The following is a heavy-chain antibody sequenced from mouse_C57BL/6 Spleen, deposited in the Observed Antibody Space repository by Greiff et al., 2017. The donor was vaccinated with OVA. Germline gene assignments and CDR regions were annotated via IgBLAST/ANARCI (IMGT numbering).Heavy chain of an antibody. V-gene: IGHV1-26*01. J-gene: IGHJ1*03. CDR3: ARNWDWDHWYFDV. CDR2: INPNNGGT. D-gene: IGHD4-1*01. CDR1: GYTFTDYY. Sequence: EVQLQQSGPELVKPGASVKISCKASGYTFTDYYMNWVKQSHGKSLEWIGDINPNNGGTSYNQKFKGKATLTVDKSSSTAYMELRSLTSEDSAVYYCARNWDWDHWYFDVWGTGTTVTVSS.